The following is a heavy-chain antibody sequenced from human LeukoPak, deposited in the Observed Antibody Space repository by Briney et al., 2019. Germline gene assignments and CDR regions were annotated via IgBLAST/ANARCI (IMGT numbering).Heavy chain of an antibody. CDR1: GASISSGSYY. CDR2: IYTSGST. J-gene: IGHJ5*02. Sequence: SETLSLTCTVSGASISSGSYYWSWIRQPAGKGLEWIGRIYTSGSTNYNPSLKSPLTISVDTSKNQFSLKLSSVTAADTAVYYCARYYDFWSGPSGFDPWGQGTLVTVSS. D-gene: IGHD3-3*01. CDR3: ARYYDFWSGPSGFDP. V-gene: IGHV4-61*02.